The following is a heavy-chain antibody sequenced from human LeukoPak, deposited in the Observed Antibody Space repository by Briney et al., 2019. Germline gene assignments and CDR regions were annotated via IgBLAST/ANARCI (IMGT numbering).Heavy chain of an antibody. D-gene: IGHD6-13*01. J-gene: IGHJ3*02. Sequence: ASVKVSCKASGYTFTGYYMHWVRQAPGQGLEWMGWINPNSGGTNYAQKFQGRVTMTRDTSISTAYMELSRLRSDDTAVYYCASSGIAAAGPIGGAFDIWGQGTMVTVSS. V-gene: IGHV1-2*02. CDR3: ASSGIAAAGPIGGAFDI. CDR1: GYTFTGYY. CDR2: INPNSGGT.